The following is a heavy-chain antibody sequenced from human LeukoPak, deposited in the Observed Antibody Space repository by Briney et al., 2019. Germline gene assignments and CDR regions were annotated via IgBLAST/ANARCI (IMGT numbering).Heavy chain of an antibody. Sequence: GGSLRLSCVASGFTFSSYAMSWVRQAPGKGLEWVSAISGSGGSTYYADSVKGRFTISRDNSKNTLYLQMNSLRAEDTAVYYCARDGGGVVSAYYFDYWGQGTLVTVSS. CDR1: GFTFSSYA. CDR3: ARDGGGVVSAYYFDY. CDR2: ISGSGGST. D-gene: IGHD3-3*01. V-gene: IGHV3-23*01. J-gene: IGHJ4*02.